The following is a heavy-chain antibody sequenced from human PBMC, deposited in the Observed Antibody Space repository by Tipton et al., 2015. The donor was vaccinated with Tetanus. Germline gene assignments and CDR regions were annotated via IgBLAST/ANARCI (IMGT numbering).Heavy chain of an antibody. CDR2: INDRGST. V-gene: IGHV4-34*01. CDR1: GGSFSGYY. CDR3: ARWETVTTKIHY. D-gene: IGHD4-17*01. J-gene: IGHJ4*02. Sequence: TLSLTCAVYGGSFSGYYWNWIRQPPGKGLEWIGEINDRGSTSYNPSLKSRVTISVDTSKNQLSLKLSSVTAADTAVYYCARWETVTTKIHYWGQGTLVTVSS.